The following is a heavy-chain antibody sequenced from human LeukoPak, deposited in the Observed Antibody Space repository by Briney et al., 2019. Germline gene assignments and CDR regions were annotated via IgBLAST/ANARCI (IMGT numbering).Heavy chain of an antibody. CDR1: GFTFSSFW. Sequence: GGSLRLSCAASGFTFSSFWMHWVRQAPGKGLVWVSRINSDGSSTSYADSVKGRFTISRDNAKNTPYLQMNSLRAEDTAVYYCATGRGGGYDFDYWGQGTLVTVSS. J-gene: IGHJ4*02. V-gene: IGHV3-74*01. D-gene: IGHD1-26*01. CDR3: ATGRGGGYDFDY. CDR2: INSDGSST.